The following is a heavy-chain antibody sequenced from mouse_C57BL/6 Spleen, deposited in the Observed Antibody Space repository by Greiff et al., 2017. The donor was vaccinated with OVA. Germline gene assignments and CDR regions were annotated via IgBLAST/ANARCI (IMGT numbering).Heavy chain of an antibody. D-gene: IGHD3-1*01. CDR1: GFTFSSYA. CDR2: ISSGGDYI. J-gene: IGHJ1*03. V-gene: IGHV5-9-1*02. Sequence: EVKLVESGEGLVKPGGSLKLSCAASGFTFSSYAMSWVRQTPEKRLEWVAYISSGGDYIYYADTVKGRFTISRDNARNTLYLQMSSLKSEDTAMYYCTRVGSLYWYFDVWGTGTTVTVSS. CDR3: TRVGSLYWYFDV.